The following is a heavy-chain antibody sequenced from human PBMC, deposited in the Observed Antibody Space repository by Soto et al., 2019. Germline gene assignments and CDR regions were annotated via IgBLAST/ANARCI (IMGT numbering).Heavy chain of an antibody. CDR1: GYTFTNYG. Sequence: QVQLVQSGGEVKKPGASVKVSCKASGYTFTNYGISWVRQAPGQGLEWLGWISTYTSNTNSAPRRRGRLTMTTDTSTSTAYLELRGLSSDVTAVYYCARDERDSFSGGDCFDFDYWGQGTLVTVSS. D-gene: IGHD2-21*02. CDR3: ARDERDSFSGGDCFDFDY. CDR2: ISTYTSNT. J-gene: IGHJ4*02. V-gene: IGHV1-18*04.